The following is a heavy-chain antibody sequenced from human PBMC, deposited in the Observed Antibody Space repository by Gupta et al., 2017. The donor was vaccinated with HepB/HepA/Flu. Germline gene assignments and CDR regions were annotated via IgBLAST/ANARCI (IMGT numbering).Heavy chain of an antibody. D-gene: IGHD1-26*01. Sequence: EVQLVDSGRGLVQPGGSLRLSFATAGFIFSNYWKNWVRQAPGKGLEWVANIRPDVDERCYVDSVRGRFIVSRDNVRNSLYLQMNSQSAEDTAVYYCAREDGTFDYWGQGTLVTGSS. CDR2: IRPDVDER. CDR3: AREDGTFDY. V-gene: IGHV3-7*01. CDR1: GFIFSNYW. J-gene: IGHJ4*02.